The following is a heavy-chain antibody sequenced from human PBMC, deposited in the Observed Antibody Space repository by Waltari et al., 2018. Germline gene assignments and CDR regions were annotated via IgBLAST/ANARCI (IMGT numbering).Heavy chain of an antibody. CDR1: GYTFTGYA. D-gene: IGHD3-22*01. J-gene: IGHJ4*02. CDR3: LRDSSGSHFDY. Sequence: LVQSGAEVKKPGASVKVSCKASGYTFTGYAILWVRQAPGQGLEWMGRMNPKHGDTHYAQSCQGRVALTTDTSTDTACMELQRLRSDDTAVYYCLRDSSGSHFDYWGQGTLVTVSS. CDR2: MNPKHGDT. V-gene: IGHV1-2*06.